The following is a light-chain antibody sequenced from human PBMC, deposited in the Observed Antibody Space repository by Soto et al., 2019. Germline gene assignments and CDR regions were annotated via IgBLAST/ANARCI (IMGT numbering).Light chain of an antibody. V-gene: IGLV2-14*01. J-gene: IGLJ2*01. Sequence: QSVLTQPACVSVSPGQSITISCTGTSSDVGDYNYVSWYQQHPGKVPKLMIYEVSNRPSGVSNRFSGSKSGNTASLTISGLQAEDEADYYCSSYTSSSNVVFGGGTKVTVL. CDR2: EVS. CDR3: SSYTSSSNVV. CDR1: SSDVGDYNY.